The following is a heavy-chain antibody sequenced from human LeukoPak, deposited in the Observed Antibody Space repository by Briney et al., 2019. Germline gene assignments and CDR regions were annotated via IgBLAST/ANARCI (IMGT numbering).Heavy chain of an antibody. Sequence: GGSLRLSCAASGLTVSSNCMSWVRQAPGKGLEWVSFIYSGGNTYYADSVKGRFTISRDNSKNTRYLQMNSLRAEDTAVYYCAKSRSGNPKGAFDIWGQGTMVTVSS. J-gene: IGHJ3*02. CDR1: GLTVSSNC. CDR3: AKSRSGNPKGAFDI. V-gene: IGHV3-53*01. CDR2: IYSGGNT. D-gene: IGHD2-15*01.